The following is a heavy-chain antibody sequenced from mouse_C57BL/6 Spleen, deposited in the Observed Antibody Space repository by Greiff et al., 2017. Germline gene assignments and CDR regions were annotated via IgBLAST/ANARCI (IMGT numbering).Heavy chain of an antibody. CDR3: TTCDGYHAMDY. CDR1: GFNIKDDY. Sequence: VQLQQSGAELVRPGASVKLSCTASGFNIKDDYMHWVKQRPEQGLEWIGWIDPENGDTEYASKFQGKATITADTSSNTAYLQLSSLTSEDTAVYYCTTCDGYHAMDYWGQGTSVTVSS. CDR2: IDPENGDT. D-gene: IGHD2-3*01. J-gene: IGHJ4*01. V-gene: IGHV14-4*01.